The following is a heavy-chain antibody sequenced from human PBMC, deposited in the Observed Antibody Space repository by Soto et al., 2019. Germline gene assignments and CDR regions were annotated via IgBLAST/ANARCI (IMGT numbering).Heavy chain of an antibody. CDR2: IYYSGST. D-gene: IGHD3-10*01. CDR1: GGSISSGGYY. CDR3: VRDIYYGSGSYYTTNYYYYYGMDV. Sequence: QVQLQESGPGLVKPSQTLSLTCTVSGGSISSGGYYWSWIRQHPGKGLEWIGYIYYSGSTYYNPSLKSRVTISVDTSKNQFSLKLSSVTAADTAVYYCVRDIYYGSGSYYTTNYYYYYGMDVWGQGTTVTVSS. V-gene: IGHV4-31*03. J-gene: IGHJ6*02.